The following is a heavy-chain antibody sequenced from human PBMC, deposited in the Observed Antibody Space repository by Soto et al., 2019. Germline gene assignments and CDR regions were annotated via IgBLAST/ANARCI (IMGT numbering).Heavy chain of an antibody. CDR2: IKGDGSLI. V-gene: IGHV3-7*01. CDR1: GFTFSSHW. Sequence: SLRLSCAASGFTFSSHWMSWVRQAPGKGLEWVANIKGDGSLIHYVDSVKGRFTISRDNAKNSVFLQMNSLRAEDTAVYYCVREYFFWGQGTSVTVSS. D-gene: IGHD2-8*01. J-gene: IGHJ6*02. CDR3: VREYFF.